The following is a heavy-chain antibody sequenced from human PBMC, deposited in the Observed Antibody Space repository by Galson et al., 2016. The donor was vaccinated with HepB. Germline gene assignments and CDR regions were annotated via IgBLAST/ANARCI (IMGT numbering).Heavy chain of an antibody. CDR3: VKECVATGAVVGDY. V-gene: IGHV3-23*01. Sequence: SLRLSCAASGFTFSTYAMGWVRQAPGKGLEWVSAISNSGGITYYADSVKGRFTISRDNSKDTLYLQMNSLRVEDTALYYCVKECVATGAVVGDYWGQGTLVSVSS. J-gene: IGHJ4*02. CDR2: ISNSGGIT. D-gene: IGHD2-21*01. CDR1: GFTFSTYA.